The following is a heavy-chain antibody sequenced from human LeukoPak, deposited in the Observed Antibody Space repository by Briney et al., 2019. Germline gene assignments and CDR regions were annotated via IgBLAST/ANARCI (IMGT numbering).Heavy chain of an antibody. Sequence: GGSLRLSCAASGFTVSSTYMSWVRQAPGKGLEWVSVIYKDGKIYYIDSVKGRFTISRDTSKNILYLQMNSLRVEDTAVYYCASRHCSGGDCYFAGADPFDHWGQGTLVTVSS. V-gene: IGHV3-53*01. CDR1: GFTVSSTY. D-gene: IGHD2-21*01. CDR2: IYKDGKI. CDR3: ASRHCSGGDCYFAGADPFDH. J-gene: IGHJ4*02.